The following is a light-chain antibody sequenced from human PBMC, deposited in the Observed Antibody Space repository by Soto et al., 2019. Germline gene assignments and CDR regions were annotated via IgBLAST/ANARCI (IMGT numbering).Light chain of an antibody. CDR1: SSDVGGYKY. V-gene: IGLV2-14*01. CDR2: DVS. J-gene: IGLJ2*01. Sequence: QSVLTQPASVSGSPGQSITISCTGTSSDVGGYKYVSWFQQHPGKAPKLMIFDVSDRPSGVSNRFSGSKSGNTASLTISGLQAEDEADYYCYSYTSSSTLVFGGGTKVTVL. CDR3: YSYTSSSTLV.